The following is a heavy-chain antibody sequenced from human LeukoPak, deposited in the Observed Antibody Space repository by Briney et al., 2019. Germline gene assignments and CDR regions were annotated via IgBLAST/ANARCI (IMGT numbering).Heavy chain of an antibody. CDR3: ASQLGYFDF. V-gene: IGHV4-61*02. D-gene: IGHD6-6*01. Sequence: SQTLSLTCAVSGASISSGSYYWTWLRQPAGKGLEWIGRIFTSGSTNYNPSLKSRVTISVDRSKNQFSLKLSSVTAADTAVYYCASQLGYFDFWGQGTLVTVFS. J-gene: IGHJ4*02. CDR1: GASISSGSYY. CDR2: IFTSGST.